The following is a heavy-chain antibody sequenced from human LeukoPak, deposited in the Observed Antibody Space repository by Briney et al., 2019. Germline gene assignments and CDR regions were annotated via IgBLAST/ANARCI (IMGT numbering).Heavy chain of an antibody. CDR3: ARVPHAMVRGVIITEFYFDY. CDR1: GLTFSSYS. V-gene: IGHV3-21*01. J-gene: IGHJ4*02. CDR2: ISSSSNYV. Sequence: GGSLRLSCAASGLTFSSYSMNWVRQAPGKGLECVSSISSSSNYVYYADSVKGRFTISRDNAKNSLYLQMNSLRADDTAVYYCARVPHAMVRGVIITEFYFDYWGQGTLVTVSS. D-gene: IGHD3-10*01.